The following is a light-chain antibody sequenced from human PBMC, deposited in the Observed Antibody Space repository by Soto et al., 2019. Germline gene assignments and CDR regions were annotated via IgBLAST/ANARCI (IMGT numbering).Light chain of an antibody. J-gene: IGKJ2*01. Sequence: EIVLTQSPGTLSLSPGERATLSCRASQSVGSSYLARYQQKPGQAPRLLIYGASSRATGIPDRFSGSGSGTDFTLTISRLEPQDFAVYYCQQYGTSPYTFGQGTKVDIK. V-gene: IGKV3-20*01. CDR3: QQYGTSPYT. CDR2: GAS. CDR1: QSVGSSY.